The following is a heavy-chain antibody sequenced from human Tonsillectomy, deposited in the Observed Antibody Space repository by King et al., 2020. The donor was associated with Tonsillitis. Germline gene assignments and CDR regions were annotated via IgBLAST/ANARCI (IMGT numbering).Heavy chain of an antibody. CDR1: GYSFITYW. D-gene: IGHD3-22*01. V-gene: IGHV5-51*01. J-gene: IGHJ4*02. Sequence: VQLVESGAEVKKPGESLKISCKGSGYSFITYWIGWVRQMPGKGPEWMGIIYPGDSDTRYSPSFQGQVTISADKSNSTAYLQWSSLKASDTAMYYCARNPTMMDPFDYWGQGNLVTVSS. CDR3: ARNPTMMDPFDY. CDR2: IYPGDSDT.